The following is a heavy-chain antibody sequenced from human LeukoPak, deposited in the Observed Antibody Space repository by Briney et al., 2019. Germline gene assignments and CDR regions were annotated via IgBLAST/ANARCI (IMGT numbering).Heavy chain of an antibody. J-gene: IGHJ4*02. V-gene: IGHV3-15*01. Sequence: GGSLRLSCAASGFTFSNAWMSWVRQAPGKGLEWVGRSKSKTDGGTTDYAAPVKGRFTISRDDSKNTLYLQMNSLKTEDTAVYYCISSSWYWDYWSQGTLVTVSS. CDR2: SKSKTDGGTT. CDR1: GFTFSNAW. CDR3: ISSSWYWDY. D-gene: IGHD6-13*01.